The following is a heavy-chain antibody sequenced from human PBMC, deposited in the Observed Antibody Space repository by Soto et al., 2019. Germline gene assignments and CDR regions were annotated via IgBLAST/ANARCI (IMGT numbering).Heavy chain of an antibody. D-gene: IGHD7-27*01. V-gene: IGHV3-7*05. CDR3: ATSKNWAFGN. Sequence: EVHLVESGGGLVQPGGSQRLSCAATGFTFSTYWMAWVRQAPGKGLQWMAIIKQDGSTMYYADSVKARFTISRDNAKNSLYLQMNSLRAEDTALYYCATSKNWAFGNWGQGTLITVSS. J-gene: IGHJ4*02. CDR2: IKQDGSTM. CDR1: GFTFSTYW.